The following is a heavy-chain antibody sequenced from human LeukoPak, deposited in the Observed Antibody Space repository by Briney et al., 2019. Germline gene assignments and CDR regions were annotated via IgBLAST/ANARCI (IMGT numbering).Heavy chain of an antibody. J-gene: IGHJ6*02. D-gene: IGHD3-22*01. V-gene: IGHV3-30*18. CDR3: AKDHMDYYDSSGYSPRTKDGMDV. CDR1: GFTFSSYG. CDR2: ISYDGSNK. Sequence: GGSLRLSCAASGFTFSSYGMHWVRQAPGKGLEWVAVISYDGSNKYYADSVKGRFTISRDNSKNTPYLQMNSLRAEDTAVYYCAKDHMDYYDSSGYSPRTKDGMDVWGQGTTVTVSS.